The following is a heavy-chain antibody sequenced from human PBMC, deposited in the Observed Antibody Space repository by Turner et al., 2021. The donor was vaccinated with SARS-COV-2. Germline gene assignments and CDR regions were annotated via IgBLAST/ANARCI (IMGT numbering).Heavy chain of an antibody. CDR1: GFTVSSNY. Sequence: EVQLVESGGGFVQPGGSLRLSCAPSGFTVSSNYMSWVRQAPVKGLECVSVIYSGGSTYYADSVKGRFTISRDKSKNTLYLQMNSLRAEDTAVYYCARGHSSGWHQSGAFDIWGQGTMVTVSS. V-gene: IGHV3-53*01. J-gene: IGHJ3*02. D-gene: IGHD6-19*01. CDR3: ARGHSSGWHQSGAFDI. CDR2: IYSGGST.